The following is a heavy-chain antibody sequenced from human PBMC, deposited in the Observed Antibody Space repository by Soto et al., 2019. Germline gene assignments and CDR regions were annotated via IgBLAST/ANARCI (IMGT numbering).Heavy chain of an antibody. CDR1: GFTFSSYD. Sequence: EVQLVESGGGLVQPGGSLRLYCAASGFTFSSYDMHWVRQTSGKGLEWVSAIGTAGDTYYPDSVKGRFTISREDARNSLYLQMNSLRAGDTAVYYCARGWGWFDPWGQGTLVTVSS. D-gene: IGHD3-16*01. CDR2: IGTAGDT. J-gene: IGHJ5*02. V-gene: IGHV3-13*01. CDR3: ARGWGWFDP.